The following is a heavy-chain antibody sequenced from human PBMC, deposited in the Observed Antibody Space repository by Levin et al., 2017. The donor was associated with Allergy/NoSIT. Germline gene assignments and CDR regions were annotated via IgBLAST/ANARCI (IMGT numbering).Heavy chain of an antibody. V-gene: IGHV4-61*01. Sequence: SQTLSLTCTVSGGPVNSGSYYWSWIRQPPGKGLEWIGSVYYSGTTNYNPSLKRRASITVDTAKNQFSLTLSSLTAADPAVYYCTRVRGSSGWFESWGQGTLVTVSS. CDR2: VYYSGTT. CDR1: GGPVNSGSYY. J-gene: IGHJ5*01. CDR3: TRVRGSSGWFES. D-gene: IGHD3-10*01.